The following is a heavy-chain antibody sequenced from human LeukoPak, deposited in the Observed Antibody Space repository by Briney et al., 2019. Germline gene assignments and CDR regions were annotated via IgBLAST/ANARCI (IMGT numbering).Heavy chain of an antibody. CDR1: EYTFTNNY. Sequence: ASVKLSCKASEYTFTNNYIHWVRQAPGQGLKWMGIINPSGGSTSYAQKFQGRVTMTRDTSTSTVYMELSSLRSEDTAVYYCARDLTDCDAFDIWGQGTMVTVSS. CDR3: ARDLTDCDAFDI. J-gene: IGHJ3*02. CDR2: INPSGGST. V-gene: IGHV1-46*01. D-gene: IGHD2-21*01.